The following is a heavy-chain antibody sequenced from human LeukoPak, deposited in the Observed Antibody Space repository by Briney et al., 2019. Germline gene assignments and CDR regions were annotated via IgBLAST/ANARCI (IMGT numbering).Heavy chain of an antibody. V-gene: IGHV3-33*01. CDR2: IWYDGSNK. CDR3: ARESGTYIHYDSSGYHPFDY. D-gene: IGHD3-22*01. J-gene: IGHJ4*02. Sequence: GGSLRLSCAASGFTFSSYGMHWVRQAPGKGLEWVAVIWYDGSNKYYADSVKGRFTISRDNSKNTLYLQKNSLRAEDTAVYYCARESGTYIHYDSSGYHPFDYWGQGTLVTVSS. CDR1: GFTFSSYG.